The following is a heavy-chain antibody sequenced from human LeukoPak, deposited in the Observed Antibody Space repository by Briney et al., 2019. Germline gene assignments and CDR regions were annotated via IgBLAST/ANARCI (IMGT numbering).Heavy chain of an antibody. CDR3: AKDRSSSWYYFDY. Sequence: GGSLRLSCAASGFTFSIYGMIWVRQAPGKGLEWVSGISGSGGNTYYADSVKGRFTISRDNSKNTLYLQMNSLRAEDTAVYYCAKDRSSSWYYFDYWGQGTLVTVSS. V-gene: IGHV3-23*01. CDR1: GFTFSIYG. D-gene: IGHD6-13*01. CDR2: ISGSGGNT. J-gene: IGHJ4*02.